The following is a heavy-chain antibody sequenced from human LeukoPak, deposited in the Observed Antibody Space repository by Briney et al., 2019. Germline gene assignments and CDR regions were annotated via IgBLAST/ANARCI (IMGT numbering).Heavy chain of an antibody. D-gene: IGHD5-24*01. J-gene: IGHJ3*02. V-gene: IGHV1-2*02. CDR2: INPNSGGT. CDR1: GYTFTGYY. Sequence: ASVKVSCKASGYTFTGYYMHWVRQAPGQGLEWMGWINPNSGGTNYAQKFQGRVTMTRDTSISTAYMELRSLRSDDTAVYYCARGLQENLAWLKAFSAFDIWGQGTMVTVSS. CDR3: ARGLQENLAWLKAFSAFDI.